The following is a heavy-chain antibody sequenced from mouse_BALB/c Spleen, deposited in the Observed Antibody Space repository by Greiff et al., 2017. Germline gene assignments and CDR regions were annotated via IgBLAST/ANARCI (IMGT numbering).Heavy chain of an antibody. V-gene: IGHV7-3*02. J-gene: IGHJ2*01. CDR2: IRNKANGYTT. D-gene: IGHD2-4*01. CDR1: GFTFTDYY. CDR3: ARVPIYYDYDRGNYFDY. Sequence: DVHLVESGGGLVQPGGSLRLSCATSGFTFTDYYMSWVRQPPGKALEWLGFIRNKANGYTTEYSASVKGRFTISRDNSQSILYLQMNTLRAEDSATYYCARVPIYYDYDRGNYFDYWGQGTTLTVSS.